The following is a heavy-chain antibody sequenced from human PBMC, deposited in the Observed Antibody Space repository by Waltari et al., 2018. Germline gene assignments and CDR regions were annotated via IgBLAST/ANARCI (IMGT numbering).Heavy chain of an antibody. J-gene: IGHJ4*02. Sequence: EVQLVESGGGLVQPGGSLRLSCAASGFTFSSYWMSWVRQAPGKGLEWVANIKQDGSEKYYVDSVKGRFTISRDNAKNSLYLQMNSLRAEDTAVYYCARDQYDSSGYCFDYWGQGTLVTVSS. CDR2: IKQDGSEK. D-gene: IGHD3-22*01. V-gene: IGHV3-7*01. CDR3: ARDQYDSSGYCFDY. CDR1: GFTFSSYW.